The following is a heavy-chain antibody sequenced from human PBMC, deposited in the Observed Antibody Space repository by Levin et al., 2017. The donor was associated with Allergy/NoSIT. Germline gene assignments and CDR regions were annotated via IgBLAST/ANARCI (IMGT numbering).Heavy chain of an antibody. CDR3: ARTLFYHGSDRGYYYFMDV. CDR1: GDSMNSHY. CDR2: IFKSGST. V-gene: IGHV4-59*11. Sequence: PSETLSLTCTASGDSMNSHYWSWIRQSPGKGLEWIGYIFKSGSTNYNPTLKSRVTLSVDMSKKQSSLKLRSVTAADTAVYFCARTLFYHGSDRGYYYFMDVWGKGTTVTVSS. D-gene: IGHD3-10*01. J-gene: IGHJ6*03.